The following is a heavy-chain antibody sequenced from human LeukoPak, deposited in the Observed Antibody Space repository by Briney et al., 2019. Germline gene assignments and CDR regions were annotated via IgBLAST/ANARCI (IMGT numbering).Heavy chain of an antibody. V-gene: IGHV6-1*01. CDR2: TYYRSTWYN. Sequence: SQTLSLTCAISGDSVSSNSVTWNWIRQSPSRGLEWLGRTYYRSTWYNDYAVSMRGRITVSPDTSKNQFSLHLNSVTPEDTAVYYCARRLTQYDCFDPWGQGILVTVSS. CDR3: ARRLTQYDCFDP. CDR1: GDSVSSNSVT. D-gene: IGHD2-2*01. J-gene: IGHJ5*02.